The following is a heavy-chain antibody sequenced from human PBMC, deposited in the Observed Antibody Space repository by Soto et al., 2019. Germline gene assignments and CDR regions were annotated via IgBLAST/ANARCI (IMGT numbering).Heavy chain of an antibody. CDR1: GYTFTGYY. CDR3: ARVWDYYDSSGYYDY. V-gene: IGHV1-2*02. J-gene: IGHJ4*02. CDR2: INPNSGGT. D-gene: IGHD3-22*01. Sequence: SCKASGYTFTGYYMHWVRQAPGQGLEWMGWINPNSGGTNYAQKFQGRVTMTRDTSISTAYMELSRLRSDDTAVYYCARVWDYYDSSGYYDYWGQGTLVTVSS.